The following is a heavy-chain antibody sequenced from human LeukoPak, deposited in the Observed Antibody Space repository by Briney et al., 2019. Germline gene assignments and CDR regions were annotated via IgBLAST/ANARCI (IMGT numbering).Heavy chain of an antibody. V-gene: IGHV4-59*01. CDR3: ARGGRDGYAANDAFDI. CDR1: GGSISSYY. J-gene: IGHJ3*02. Sequence: SETLSLTCTVSGGSISSYYWSWIRQPPGKGLEWIGCIYYSGSTNYNPSLKSRVTISVDTSKNQFSLKLSSVTAADTAVYYCARGGRDGYAANDAFDIWGQGTMVTVSS. CDR2: IYYSGST. D-gene: IGHD5-24*01.